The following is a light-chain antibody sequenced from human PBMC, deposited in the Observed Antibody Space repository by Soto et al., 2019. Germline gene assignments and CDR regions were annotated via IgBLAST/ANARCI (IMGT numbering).Light chain of an antibody. CDR3: AAWDDSLNGYV. CDR1: SSNIGSNT. V-gene: IGLV1-44*01. Sequence: HSVLTQPPSASGTPGQRVTLSCSGSSSNIGSNTVNWYQQLPGTAHKLLIYSNNQRPSGVPDRFSGSKSGTSASLAISGLQSEDEADYYCAAWDDSLNGYVVGTGTKLTVL. J-gene: IGLJ1*01. CDR2: SNN.